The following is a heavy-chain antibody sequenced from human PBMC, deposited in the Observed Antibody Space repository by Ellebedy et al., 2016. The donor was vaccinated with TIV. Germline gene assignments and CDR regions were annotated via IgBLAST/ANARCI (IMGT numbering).Heavy chain of an antibody. Sequence: GESLKISCAASGFSFSNYNMNWVRQAPGKGLEWVSVIYGGGSTYYADSVKGRFTISRDNSKNTLYIQMNSLRAEDTAVYYCARNPSYYDSSGYFDYWGQGTLVTVSS. CDR2: IYGGGST. CDR1: GFSFSNYN. CDR3: ARNPSYYDSSGYFDY. D-gene: IGHD3-22*01. V-gene: IGHV3-66*01. J-gene: IGHJ4*02.